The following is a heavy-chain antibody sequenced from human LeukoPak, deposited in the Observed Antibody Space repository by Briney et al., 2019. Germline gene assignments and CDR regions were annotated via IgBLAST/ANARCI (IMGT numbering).Heavy chain of an antibody. D-gene: IGHD3-16*01. V-gene: IGHV3-23*01. CDR2: INGSGVIT. CDR3: AKDSSQGGDYSVY. Sequence: PGGSLRLSCAASGITLSSYAMSWVRQAPGKGLEWVSAINGSGVITYYTDSVKGRFTISRDNSKNTVYLQMNSLRAEDTAIYYCAKDSSQGGDYSVYWGQGTLVTVSS. J-gene: IGHJ4*02. CDR1: GITLSSYA.